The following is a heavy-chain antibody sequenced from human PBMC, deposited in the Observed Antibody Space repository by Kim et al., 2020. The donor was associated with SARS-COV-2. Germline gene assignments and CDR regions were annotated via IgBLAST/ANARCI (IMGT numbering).Heavy chain of an antibody. CDR2: INADNGNT. Sequence: ASVKVSCKASGYTFTSYAMNWVLQAPGQRLEWMGWINADNGNTKYSQKFQGRVTITRDTSASTAYMELSSLRSEDTAVYYCAREITNYGMDVWGQGTTVTVSS. D-gene: IGHD3-10*01. CDR1: GYTFTSYA. J-gene: IGHJ6*02. V-gene: IGHV1-3*01. CDR3: AREITNYGMDV.